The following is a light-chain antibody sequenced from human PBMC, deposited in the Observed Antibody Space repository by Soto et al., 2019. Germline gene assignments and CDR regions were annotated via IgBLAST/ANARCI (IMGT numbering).Light chain of an antibody. CDR2: AAS. V-gene: IGKV3-15*01. J-gene: IGKJ2*01. CDR3: QQYNNWPPNT. CDR1: QSVSSN. Sequence: EIVMTQSPAPLSVSPGERATLSCRASQSVSSNLAWYQQKPGQAPRLLIYAASTRATGIPARFSGSGSGTEFTLTISRLQSEDFGVYYCQQYNNWPPNTFGQGTKLEI.